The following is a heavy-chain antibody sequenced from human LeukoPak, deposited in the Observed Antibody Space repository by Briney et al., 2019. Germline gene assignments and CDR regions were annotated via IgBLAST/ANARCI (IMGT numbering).Heavy chain of an antibody. Sequence: GASVKVSCKASGYTFTSYGISWVRQAPGQGLEWMGWISAYNGNTNYAQKFQGRVTMTEDTSTDTAYMELSSLRSEDTAVYYCATDRAIGFGELLFPWGQGTLVTVSS. CDR1: GYTFTSYG. D-gene: IGHD3-10*01. CDR3: ATDRAIGFGELLFP. J-gene: IGHJ5*02. V-gene: IGHV1-18*01. CDR2: ISAYNGNT.